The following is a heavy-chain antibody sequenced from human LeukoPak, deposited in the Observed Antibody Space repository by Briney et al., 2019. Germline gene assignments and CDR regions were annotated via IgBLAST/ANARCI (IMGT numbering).Heavy chain of an antibody. J-gene: IGHJ4*02. D-gene: IGHD5-18*01. V-gene: IGHV3-13*01. Sequence: GGSLRLSCAASGFTFRSYDMHWVRQATGKGLEWVSGIGTAGEIYYPGSVKGRFTISRENAKNSLYLQMNSLRAGDTAVYYCARGMWIQLEFFDYWGQGTLVTVSS. CDR3: ARGMWIQLEFFDY. CDR1: GFTFRSYD. CDR2: IGTAGEI.